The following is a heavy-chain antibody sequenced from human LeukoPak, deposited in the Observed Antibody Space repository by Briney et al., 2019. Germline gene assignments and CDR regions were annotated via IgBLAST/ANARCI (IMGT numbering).Heavy chain of an antibody. CDR3: GRRGGGPPADYYYGMDV. CDR1: GFTVSSNY. Sequence: GGSLRLSCAASGFTVSSNYMSWVRQAPGKGLEWVSVIYSGGSTYYADSVKGRFTISRDNSKNTLYLQMNSLRAEDTAVYYCGRRGGGPPADYYYGMDVWGQGTTVTVSS. V-gene: IGHV3-53*01. CDR2: IYSGGST. J-gene: IGHJ6*02. D-gene: IGHD3-16*01.